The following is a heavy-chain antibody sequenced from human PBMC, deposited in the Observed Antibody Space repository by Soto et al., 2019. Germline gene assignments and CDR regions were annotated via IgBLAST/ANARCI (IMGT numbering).Heavy chain of an antibody. V-gene: IGHV3-23*01. J-gene: IGHJ2*01. D-gene: IGHD2-21*02. Sequence: EVQLLESGGGLVQPGGSVRLSCAASGLTFANYARSWVRRAPGKGLGWVSAISGDSGRTYYADSVKGRFTISRDNSKNTLYLQMNTLRAEDTAVYYCAVTPNCGRDCSAASYWYFDIWGRGTLVTVSS. CDR2: ISGDSGRT. CDR1: GLTFANYA. CDR3: AVTPNCGRDCSAASYWYFDI.